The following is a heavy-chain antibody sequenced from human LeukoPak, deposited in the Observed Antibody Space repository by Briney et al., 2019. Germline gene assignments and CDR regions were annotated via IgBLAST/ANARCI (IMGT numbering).Heavy chain of an antibody. CDR2: IYHSGST. V-gene: IGHV4-30-2*01. D-gene: IGHD3-16*01. J-gene: IGHJ5*02. Sequence: SEILSLTCAVSGGSISRGGYSWNWIRQPPGKGLEWIGYIYHSGSTYYNPSLKSRVTISVDTFKNQFSLKLNSVTAADTAVYYCARHYGPWGQGTLVTVSS. CDR3: ARHYGP. CDR1: GGSISRGGYS.